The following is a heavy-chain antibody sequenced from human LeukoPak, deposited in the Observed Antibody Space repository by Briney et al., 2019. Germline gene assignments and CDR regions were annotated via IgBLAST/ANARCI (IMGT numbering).Heavy chain of an antibody. Sequence: GGSLRLSCAASGFSFSDFAMTWVRQAPGKGLEWVSAIVGTGSYTYFADSVKGRFAISRDNSKDTLYLQMNSLRAEDTAVYYCAGSIAVAGTIDYWGQGTLVTVSS. CDR2: IVGTGSYT. CDR1: GFSFSDFA. J-gene: IGHJ4*02. D-gene: IGHD6-19*01. CDR3: AGSIAVAGTIDY. V-gene: IGHV3-23*01.